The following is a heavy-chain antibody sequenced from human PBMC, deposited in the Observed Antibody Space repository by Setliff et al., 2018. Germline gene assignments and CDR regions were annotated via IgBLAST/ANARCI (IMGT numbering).Heavy chain of an antibody. CDR2: INPNSGGT. CDR3: ARGSLYYGSGSYYTTEYFQH. J-gene: IGHJ1*01. V-gene: IGHV1-2*02. Sequence: SVKVSCKAPGYTFPGYYMHWVRQAPGQGLEWMGWINPNSGGTNYAQKFQGRVTMTRDTSISTAYMELSRLRSDDTAVYYCARGSLYYGSGSYYTTEYFQHWGQGTLVTVSS. CDR1: GYTFPGYY. D-gene: IGHD3-10*01.